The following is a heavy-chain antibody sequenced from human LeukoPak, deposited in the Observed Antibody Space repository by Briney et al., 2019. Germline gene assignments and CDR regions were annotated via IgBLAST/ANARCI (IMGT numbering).Heavy chain of an antibody. J-gene: IGHJ4*02. CDR2: ISSSSSYI. CDR1: GFTLSSYS. CDR3: AREGRLRENFDY. Sequence: GGSLRLSCAASGFTLSSYSMNWVRQAPGKGLEWVSSISSSSSYIYYADSVKGRFTISRDNAKNTLYLQMNSLRAEDTAVYYCAREGRLRENFDYWGQGTLVTVSS. V-gene: IGHV3-21*01. D-gene: IGHD4-17*01.